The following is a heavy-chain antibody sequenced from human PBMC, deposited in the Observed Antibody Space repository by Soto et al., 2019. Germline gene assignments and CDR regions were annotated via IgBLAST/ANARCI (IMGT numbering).Heavy chain of an antibody. D-gene: IGHD3-10*01. CDR2: ISSSGGST. J-gene: IGHJ4*02. CDR3: AKTHGSGSYSSFDY. CDR1: GFTFSIYA. Sequence: SLRLSCAASGFTFSIYAMTWVRQAPGKGPEWVSAISSSGGSTYYADSVKGRFTISRDTSRNTLFLQMNSLRAEDTAVYYCAKTHGSGSYSSFDYWGQGTLVTVSS. V-gene: IGHV3-23*01.